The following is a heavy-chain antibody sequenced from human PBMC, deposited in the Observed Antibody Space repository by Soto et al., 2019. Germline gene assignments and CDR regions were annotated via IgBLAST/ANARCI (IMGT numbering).Heavy chain of an antibody. J-gene: IGHJ6*02. CDR2: ISGSGGSA. V-gene: IGHV3-23*01. CDR1: GFTFSSYA. Sequence: VGSLRLSCAASGFTFSSYAMSWVRQAPGKGLEWVSAISGSGGSAYYADSVKGRFTISRDNSKNTLYLQMNSLRAEDTAVYYCAIAARPYYYYGMDVWGQGTTVTVSS. D-gene: IGHD6-6*01. CDR3: AIAARPYYYYGMDV.